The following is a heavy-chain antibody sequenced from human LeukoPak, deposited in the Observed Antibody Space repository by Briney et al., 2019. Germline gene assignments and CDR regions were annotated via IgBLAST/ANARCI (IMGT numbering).Heavy chain of an antibody. CDR2: IWHDGSKT. CDR3: ARDFGNDYYKFGY. V-gene: IGHV3-33*01. CDR1: GYTFSTYG. Sequence: GRSLRLSCVGSGYTFSTYGMHWVRQAPGKGLDWVAVIWHDGSKTLYADSVKGRFTISRDDSKNTLYLEMNSLRAEDTAVYYCARDFGNDYYKFGYWGQGTLVTVSS. J-gene: IGHJ4*02. D-gene: IGHD2-21*02.